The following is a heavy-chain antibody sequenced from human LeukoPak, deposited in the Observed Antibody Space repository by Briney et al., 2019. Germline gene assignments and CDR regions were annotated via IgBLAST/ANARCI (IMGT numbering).Heavy chain of an antibody. J-gene: IGHJ4*02. Sequence: PPGSLRLSCAASGFTFSDHWMSWVRQAPGKGPEWVASIKQDGSERYYVDSVKGRFTISRDNAKNSLYLQMNSLRAEDTAVYYCARAGWRGQGTLVTVSS. V-gene: IGHV3-7*01. CDR3: ARAGW. CDR1: GFTFSDHW. D-gene: IGHD6-19*01. CDR2: IKQDGSER.